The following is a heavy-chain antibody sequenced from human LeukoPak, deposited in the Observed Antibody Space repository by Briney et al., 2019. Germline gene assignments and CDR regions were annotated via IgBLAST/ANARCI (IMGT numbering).Heavy chain of an antibody. Sequence: GGSLRLSCAASGFTFSTYWMHWVRQAPGKGLVWVSCINIDGSSPSYADSVKGRFTISRDNAKKTVYLQMNSLRAEDTAVYYCARWGSSGWYPMDVWGQGTTVTVSS. J-gene: IGHJ6*02. D-gene: IGHD6-19*01. CDR2: INIDGSSP. CDR3: ARWGSSGWYPMDV. CDR1: GFTFSTYW. V-gene: IGHV3-74*01.